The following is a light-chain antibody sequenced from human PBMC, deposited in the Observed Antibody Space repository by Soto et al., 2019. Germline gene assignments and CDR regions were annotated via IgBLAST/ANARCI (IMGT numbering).Light chain of an antibody. Sequence: EIVLTQSPGTLSLSPGERATLSCRASQSVSSSYLAWYQQKPGQAHRLLIYGAYSRATGIQDRFSGSGSGTDFTLTIRRLEPEDFAVYYCKQYGSSPRTFGQGTRLEIK. V-gene: IGKV3-20*01. CDR2: GAY. CDR3: KQYGSSPRT. CDR1: QSVSSSY. J-gene: IGKJ5*01.